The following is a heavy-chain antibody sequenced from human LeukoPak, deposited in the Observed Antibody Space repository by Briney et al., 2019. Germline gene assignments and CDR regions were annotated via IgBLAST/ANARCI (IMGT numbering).Heavy chain of an antibody. J-gene: IGHJ3*02. CDR2: IYYSGST. D-gene: IGHD6-13*01. V-gene: IGHV4-59*08. CDR3: ARRGFMAAAGTEDAFDI. CDR1: GGSISSYY. Sequence: PSETLSLTCTVFGGSISSYYWSWIRQPPGKGLEWIGYIYYSGSTNYNPSLKSRVTISVDTSKNQFSLKLSSVTAADTAVYYCARRGFMAAAGTEDAFDIWGQGTMVTVSS.